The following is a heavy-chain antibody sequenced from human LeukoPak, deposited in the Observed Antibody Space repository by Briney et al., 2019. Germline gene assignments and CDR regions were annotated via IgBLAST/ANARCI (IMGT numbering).Heavy chain of an antibody. CDR3: ARDELTRPVAGKGVDY. J-gene: IGHJ4*02. V-gene: IGHV1-18*01. CDR2: ISAYNGNT. Sequence: ASVKVSCKASGYTFTSYDISWVRQAPGQGLEWMGLISAYNGNTNYAQKLQGRVTMTTDTSTTTAYMELRSLRSDDTAVYYCARDELTRPVAGKGVDYWGQGTLVTVSS. CDR1: GYTFTSYD. D-gene: IGHD6-19*01.